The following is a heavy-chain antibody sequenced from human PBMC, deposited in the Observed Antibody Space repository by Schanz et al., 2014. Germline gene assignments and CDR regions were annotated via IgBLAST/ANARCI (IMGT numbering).Heavy chain of an antibody. J-gene: IGHJ4*02. Sequence: VQLVESGGGLVKPGGSLRLSCAASGFTFNNFNMNWVRQAPGKGLEWVAVIRYDGRNKNFVESVKGRFTISRDNSNNTVYLQMNTLRAEDTAVYYCAREDCSATSCYFRYWGQGTLVTVSS. CDR2: IRYDGRNK. CDR3: AREDCSATSCYFRY. V-gene: IGHV3-33*08. D-gene: IGHD2-21*01. CDR1: GFTFNNFN.